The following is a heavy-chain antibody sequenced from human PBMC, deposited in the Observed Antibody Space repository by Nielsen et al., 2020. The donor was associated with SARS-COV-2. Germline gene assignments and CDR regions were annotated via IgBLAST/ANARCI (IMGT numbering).Heavy chain of an antibody. CDR2: INPRNGDT. Sequence: ASVKVSCKASGYTFTSHYMHWVRQAPGQGLEWMGIINPRNGDTTYAQRFQGRVTMTRDTSTSTVYMELSSLRSEDTAVYYCARDRITGTGPYYYYYGMDVWGQGTTVTVSS. J-gene: IGHJ6*02. CDR3: ARDRITGTGPYYYYYGMDV. V-gene: IGHV1-46*01. CDR1: GYTFTSHY. D-gene: IGHD1-20*01.